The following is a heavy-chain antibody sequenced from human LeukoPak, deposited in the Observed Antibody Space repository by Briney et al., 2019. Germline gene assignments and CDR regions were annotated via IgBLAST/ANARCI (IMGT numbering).Heavy chain of an antibody. V-gene: IGHV3-33*06. J-gene: IGHJ6*02. D-gene: IGHD3-10*01. CDR1: GFTFSSYG. CDR3: AKKVRVRGVIAYYYYYYGMDV. Sequence: GRSLRLSCAASGFTFSSYGMHWVRQAPGKGLEWVAVIWYDGSNKYYADSVKGRFTISRDNSKNTLYLQMNSLRAEDTAVYYCAKKVRVRGVIAYYYYYYGMDVWGQGTTVTVSS. CDR2: IWYDGSNK.